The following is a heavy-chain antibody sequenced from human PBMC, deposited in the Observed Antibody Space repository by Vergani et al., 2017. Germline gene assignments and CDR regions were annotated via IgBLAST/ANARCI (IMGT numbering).Heavy chain of an antibody. CDR3: ARDRGIGAVAGTWYFDL. Sequence: QVQLVESGGGLVKPGGSLRLSCAASGCIFSDNYMRWIRQAPGKGLEWVSYISSSGSTIYYADSVKGRFTISRDNAKNSLYLQMNSLRAEDTAVYYCARDRGIGAVAGTWYFDLWGRGTLVTVSS. D-gene: IGHD6-19*01. CDR2: ISSSGSTI. V-gene: IGHV3-11*01. J-gene: IGHJ2*01. CDR1: GCIFSDNY.